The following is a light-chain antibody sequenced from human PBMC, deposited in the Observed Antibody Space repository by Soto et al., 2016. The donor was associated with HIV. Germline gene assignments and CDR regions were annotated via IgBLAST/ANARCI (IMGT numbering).Light chain of an antibody. V-gene: IGKV2-30*02. J-gene: IGKJ1*01. CDR2: KVS. CDR3: MQGIHWPPT. CDR1: QSLVHSDGNTY. Sequence: DVVMTQSPLSLSVTLGQPASISCRSSQSLVHSDGNTYLNWFRQRPGQSPRRLIYKVSNRDSGVPDRFGGSGSGTDFTLKISRVEAEDVGIYYCMQGIHWPPTFGQGTKVEI.